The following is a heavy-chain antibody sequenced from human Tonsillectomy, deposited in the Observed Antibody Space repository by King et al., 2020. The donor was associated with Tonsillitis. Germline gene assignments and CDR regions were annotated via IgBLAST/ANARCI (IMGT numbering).Heavy chain of an antibody. D-gene: IGHD3-22*01. Sequence: EVQLVESGGGVVQPGGSLRLSCVASGYTFNTYAMSWVRQAPGKGLEWVSAISGGGGSTYYADSVKGRFTISRNNSKNTLYLQMNSLRAEDTAVYYCARQWDNDYDRSGYYYYFDYWGQGTLVTVSS. V-gene: IGHV3-23*04. J-gene: IGHJ4*02. CDR3: ARQWDNDYDRSGYYYYFDY. CDR2: ISGGGGST. CDR1: GYTFNTYA.